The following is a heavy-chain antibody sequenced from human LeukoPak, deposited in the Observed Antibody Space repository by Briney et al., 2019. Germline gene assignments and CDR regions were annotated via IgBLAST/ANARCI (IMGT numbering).Heavy chain of an antibody. CDR1: GFTFSSYS. D-gene: IGHD5-12*01. J-gene: IGHJ4*02. V-gene: IGHV3-21*01. CDR2: ISSSFSFI. CDR3: ARLGYSGYDSRDY. Sequence: GGSLRLSCAASGFTFSSYSMNWVRQAPGKGLEWVSSISSSFSFIDYADSVKGRFTISRDNAKNSLYLQMNSLRAEDTAVYYCARLGYSGYDSRDYWGQGTLVTVSS.